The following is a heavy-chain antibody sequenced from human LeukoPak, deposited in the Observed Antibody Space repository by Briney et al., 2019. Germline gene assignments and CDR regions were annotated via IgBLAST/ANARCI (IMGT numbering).Heavy chain of an antibody. Sequence: ASVKVSCKASGYTFTGYYMHWVRQAPGQGLEWMGRINPNSGGTNYAQKFQGRVTMTRDTSISTAYMELSRLRSDDTAVYYCARERGYYESSGYHRGSFDYWGQGTLVTVSS. V-gene: IGHV1-2*06. CDR1: GYTFTGYY. CDR2: INPNSGGT. D-gene: IGHD3-22*01. J-gene: IGHJ4*02. CDR3: ARERGYYESSGYHRGSFDY.